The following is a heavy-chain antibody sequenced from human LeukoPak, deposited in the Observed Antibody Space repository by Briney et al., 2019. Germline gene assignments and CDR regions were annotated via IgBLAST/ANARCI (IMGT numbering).Heavy chain of an antibody. CDR2: TYSSGTT. D-gene: IGHD5-24*01. CDR1: GFNVSNNY. Sequence: PGGSLRLSCAASGFNVSNNYMHWVRQAPGEQLEWVSVTYSSGTTYYADSVKGRFTISRDTSKNTLHLQMNSLRVEDTAVYHCARDIRREMAIPFDVWGQGTLVTVSS. CDR3: ARDIRREMAIPFDV. J-gene: IGHJ3*01. V-gene: IGHV3-66*01.